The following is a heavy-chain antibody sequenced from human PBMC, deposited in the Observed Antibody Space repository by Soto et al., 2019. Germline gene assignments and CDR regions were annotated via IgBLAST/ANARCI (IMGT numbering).Heavy chain of an antibody. Sequence: QITLKESGLTLVKPTQTLTLTCGFSGFSLSTRGVGVGWIRQAPGKALEWLAVIYWDDDKRYSPSLQSRLTITRDNSENQVVFTMTNMDPVDTGTYSCTHTINYGETRSWGQGTLVTVSS. CDR3: THTINYGETRS. D-gene: IGHD4-17*01. J-gene: IGHJ5*02. CDR2: IYWDDDK. V-gene: IGHV2-5*02. CDR1: GFSLSTRGVG.